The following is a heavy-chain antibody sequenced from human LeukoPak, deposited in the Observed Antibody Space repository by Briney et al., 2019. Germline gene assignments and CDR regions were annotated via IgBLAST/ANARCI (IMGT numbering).Heavy chain of an antibody. J-gene: IGHJ4*02. CDR1: GYTFTGYY. D-gene: IGHD3-3*01. V-gene: IGHV1-2*06. Sequence: ASVKVSCKASGYTFTGYYMHWVRQAPGQGLEWMGRINPNSGGTNYAQKFQGRVTMTRDTSISTAYMELSRLRSDDTAVYYCAKAIHDFWSGLDYWGQGTLVTVSS. CDR3: AKAIHDFWSGLDY. CDR2: INPNSGGT.